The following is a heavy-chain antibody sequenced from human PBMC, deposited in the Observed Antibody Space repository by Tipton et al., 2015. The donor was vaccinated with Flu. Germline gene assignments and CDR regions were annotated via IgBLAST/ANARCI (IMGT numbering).Heavy chain of an antibody. Sequence: SGFTFSSYGMHWVRQAPGKGLEWVAVIWYDGSNKYYADSVKGRFTISRDNSKNTLYLQMNSLRAEDTAVYYCARDWEGFFDYWGQGTLVTVSS. V-gene: IGHV3-33*01. CDR2: IWYDGSNK. D-gene: IGHD1-26*01. CDR1: GFTFSSYG. J-gene: IGHJ4*02. CDR3: ARDWEGFFDY.